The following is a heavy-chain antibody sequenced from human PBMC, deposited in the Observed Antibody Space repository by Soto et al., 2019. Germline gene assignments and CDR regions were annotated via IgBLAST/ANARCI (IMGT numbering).Heavy chain of an antibody. V-gene: IGHV4-59*01. Sequence: PSETLSLTCTVSGGSISSYYWSWIRQPPGKGLEWIGYIYYSGSTNYNPSLKSRVTISVDTSKNQFSLKLSSVTAADTAVYYCAREISDYDFWSGTRPPKWFDPWGQGTLVTVSP. CDR1: GGSISSYY. D-gene: IGHD3-3*01. CDR2: IYYSGST. CDR3: AREISDYDFWSGTRPPKWFDP. J-gene: IGHJ5*02.